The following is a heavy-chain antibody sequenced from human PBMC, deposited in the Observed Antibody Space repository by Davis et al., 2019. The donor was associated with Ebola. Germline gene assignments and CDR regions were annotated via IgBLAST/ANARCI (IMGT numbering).Heavy chain of an antibody. D-gene: IGHD2-15*01. V-gene: IGHV1-3*01. CDR2: INAGNGNT. J-gene: IGHJ6*02. CDR3: ARDLASGDCSGGSCVWVYYYGMDV. CDR1: GYTFTSYA. Sequence: ASVKVSCKASGYTFTSYAMHWVRQAPGQRLEWMGWINAGNGNTKYSQKFQGRVTITRDTSASTAYMELSSLRSEDTAVYYCARDLASGDCSGGSCVWVYYYGMDVWGQGTTVTVSS.